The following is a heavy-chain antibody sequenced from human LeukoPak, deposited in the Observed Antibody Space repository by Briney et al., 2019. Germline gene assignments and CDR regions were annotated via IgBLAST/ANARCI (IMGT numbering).Heavy chain of an antibody. CDR1: GFTFSSYG. V-gene: IGHV3-48*01. J-gene: IGHJ1*01. CDR3: AKDPYSSSWYGRFQH. CDR2: ISSSSTTI. D-gene: IGHD6-13*01. Sequence: GGSLRLSCAASGFTFSSYGMSWVRQAPGKGLEWVSYISSSSTTIHYADSVKGRFTISRDNAKNSVYLQMNSLRAEDTAVYYCAKDPYSSSWYGRFQHWGQGTLVTVSS.